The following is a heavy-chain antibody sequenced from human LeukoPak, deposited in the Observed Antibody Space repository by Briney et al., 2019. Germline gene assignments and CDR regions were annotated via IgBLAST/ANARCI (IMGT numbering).Heavy chain of an antibody. CDR1: DGSLSGYY. CDR3: ARRISSWNVYIDK. V-gene: IGHV4-4*09. J-gene: IGHJ4*02. CDR2: IYSSGTT. D-gene: IGHD1-1*01. Sequence: PSETLSLTCTVSDGSLSGYYWSWIRQTPGKGLEWIGYIYSSGTTNYNRSLQSRVIISLDTPKNQFSLSVTSVTAADTAMYFCARRISSWNVYIDKWGQGIQVTVSS.